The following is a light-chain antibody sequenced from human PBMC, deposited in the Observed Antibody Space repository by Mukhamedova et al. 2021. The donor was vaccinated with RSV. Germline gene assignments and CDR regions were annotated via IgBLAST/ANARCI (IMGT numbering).Light chain of an antibody. CDR3: QQSYSSPYS. Sequence: WYQRRVHGKAPNLLIYAASSLQSGVSLRFSGSGSGTHFTLTISSLQTEDFATYYCQQSYSSPYSFGQGTKVEIK. V-gene: IGKV1-39*01. J-gene: IGKJ2*03. CDR2: AAS.